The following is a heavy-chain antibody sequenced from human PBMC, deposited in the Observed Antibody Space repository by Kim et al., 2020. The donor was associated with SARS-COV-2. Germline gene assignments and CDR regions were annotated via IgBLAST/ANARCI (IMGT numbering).Heavy chain of an antibody. V-gene: IGHV1-18*01. J-gene: IGHJ4*02. CDR3: ARSYNSDYGGFDY. D-gene: IGHD4-17*01. Sequence: YAQKFQVRVTMTTDTSTNTAYMELRSLRSDDTAVYYCARSYNSDYGGFDYWGQGTLVTVSS.